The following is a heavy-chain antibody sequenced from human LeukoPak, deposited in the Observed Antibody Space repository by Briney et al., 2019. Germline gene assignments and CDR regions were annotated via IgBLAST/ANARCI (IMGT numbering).Heavy chain of an antibody. V-gene: IGHV4-39*01. CDR2: VSYSGST. Sequence: SETLSLTCSVTGDSMNSNAYWWGXVRQPPGKGLEWIGSVSYSGSTNYNPYLKSRVIISVDTSKNQVSLQLSSVTAADTAVYSCARLWSFYYDSRGNWFDSWGQGTLVPVSS. CDR1: GDSMNSNAYW. CDR3: ARLWSFYYDSRGNWFDS. D-gene: IGHD3-22*01. J-gene: IGHJ5*01.